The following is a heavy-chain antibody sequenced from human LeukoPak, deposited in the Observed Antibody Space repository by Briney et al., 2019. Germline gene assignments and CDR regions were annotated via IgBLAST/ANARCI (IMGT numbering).Heavy chain of an antibody. Sequence: ASVKVSCKASGYTFSGYFLHWVRQAPGQGLEWMGWINPDSGATNYAQNFQGRVTMTRDTSISTAYMELSRLRSDDTAVYYCATLSSVDTAMVKSWGQEPLVTVSS. D-gene: IGHD5-18*01. CDR1: GYTFSGYF. CDR3: ATLSSVDTAMVKS. J-gene: IGHJ4*02. V-gene: IGHV1-2*02. CDR2: INPDSGAT.